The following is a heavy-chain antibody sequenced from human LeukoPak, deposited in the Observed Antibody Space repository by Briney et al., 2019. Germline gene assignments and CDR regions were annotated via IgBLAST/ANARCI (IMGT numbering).Heavy chain of an antibody. CDR1: GFTFDDYG. CDR2: INWNGNRT. V-gene: IGHV3-20*04. J-gene: IGHJ4*02. D-gene: IGHD6-19*01. Sequence: GGSLRLSCAASGFTFDDYGMRWVRQVPGKGLEWVSGINWNGNRTGYVESVNGRFTFCRDNGKNSLFLQMDSLRAEDRALYYCARLRSSGWQYYFDSWGQGALVTVSS. CDR3: ARLRSSGWQYYFDS.